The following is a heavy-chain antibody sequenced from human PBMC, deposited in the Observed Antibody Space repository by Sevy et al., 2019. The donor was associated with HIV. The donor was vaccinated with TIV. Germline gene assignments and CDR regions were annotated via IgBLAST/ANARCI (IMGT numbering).Heavy chain of an antibody. V-gene: IGHV1-69*13. J-gene: IGHJ4*02. D-gene: IGHD3-10*01. CDR3: ASALTSITMVRGVIPGWYFDY. CDR1: GGTFSSYA. CDR2: IIPIFGTA. Sequence: ASVKVSCKASGGTFSSYAISWVRQAPGQGLEWMGGIIPIFGTANYAQKFQGRVTITADESTSTADMELSSLRSEDTAVYYCASALTSITMVRGVIPGWYFDYWGQGTLVTVSS.